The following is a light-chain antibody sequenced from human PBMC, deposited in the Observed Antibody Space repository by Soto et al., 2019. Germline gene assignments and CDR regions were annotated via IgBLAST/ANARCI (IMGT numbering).Light chain of an antibody. CDR1: QDISTH. J-gene: IGKJ4*01. V-gene: IGKV1-33*01. CDR3: QQFDSLPLT. Sequence: DIQMTQSPSSLSASVGDRVTITCQASQDISTHLTWFQQKPGKAPKLLIYDVSILETGVPSRFSGSGSGTHFTFSISSLQPEDIATCYCQQFDSLPLTFGGGTKVDIK. CDR2: DVS.